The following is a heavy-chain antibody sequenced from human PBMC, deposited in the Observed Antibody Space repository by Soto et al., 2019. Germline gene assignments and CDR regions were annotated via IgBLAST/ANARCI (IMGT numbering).Heavy chain of an antibody. V-gene: IGHV1-2*04. D-gene: IGHD6-13*01. Sequence: QVQLVQSGAEVKKPGASVKVSCKASGYTFTGYYMHWVRQAPGQGLEWMGWINPNSGGTNYAQKLQGWVTMTRDTSISTAYMELSRLRSDDTAVYYCARESFSSLGNWGQGTLVTVSS. J-gene: IGHJ4*02. CDR2: INPNSGGT. CDR3: ARESFSSLGN. CDR1: GYTFTGYY.